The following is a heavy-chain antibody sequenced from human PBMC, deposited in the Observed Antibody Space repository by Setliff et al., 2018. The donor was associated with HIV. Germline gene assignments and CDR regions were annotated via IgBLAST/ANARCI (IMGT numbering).Heavy chain of an antibody. Sequence: SETLSLTCDVSGFSISSRYYWGGIRQSPGKGLEWMGNIYHTGSSYYNPSLHDRATISLEPSNNHFSLKLSSVTAADTAVYYCARVVYNSSGYYYLGAFDIWGQGTMVTVSS. J-gene: IGHJ3*02. CDR1: GFSISSRYY. CDR2: IYHTGSS. CDR3: ARVVYNSSGYYYLGAFDI. D-gene: IGHD3-22*01. V-gene: IGHV4-38-2*01.